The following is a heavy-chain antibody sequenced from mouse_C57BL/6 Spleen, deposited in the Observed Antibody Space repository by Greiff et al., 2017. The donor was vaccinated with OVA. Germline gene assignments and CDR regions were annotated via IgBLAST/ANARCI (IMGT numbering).Heavy chain of an antibody. CDR2: IYPGNSDT. D-gene: IGHD2-3*01. J-gene: IGHJ2*01. CDR1: GYTFTSYW. CDR3: TRCDGYSYYFDD. V-gene: IGHV1-5*01. Sequence: EVQLQQSGTVLARPGASVKMSCKTSGYTFTSYWMHWVKQRPGQGLEWIGAIYPGNSDTSYNQKFKGKAKLTAGTSASTAYMELSSLTNEDSAVYYWTRCDGYSYYFDDWGQGTTLTVSS.